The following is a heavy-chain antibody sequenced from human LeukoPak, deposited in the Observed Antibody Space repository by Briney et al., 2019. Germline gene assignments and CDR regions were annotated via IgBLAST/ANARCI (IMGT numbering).Heavy chain of an antibody. CDR3: ARDMNTDRDPSGPFDY. V-gene: IGHV4-61*02. D-gene: IGHD2-15*01. CDR1: GGSISSGSYY. J-gene: IGHJ4*02. Sequence: PSQTLSLTCTVSGGSISSGSYYWSWIRQPAGKGLEWIGRIYTSGNTNYNPSLKSRATISVDTSKNQFSLELSSVTAADTAVYYCARDMNTDRDPSGPFDYWGQGTLVTVSS. CDR2: IYTSGNT.